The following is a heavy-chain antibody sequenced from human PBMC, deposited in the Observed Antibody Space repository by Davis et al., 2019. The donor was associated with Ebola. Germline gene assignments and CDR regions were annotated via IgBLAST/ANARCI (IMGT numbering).Heavy chain of an antibody. CDR1: GFTFSSYW. Sequence: GESLKISCAASGFTFSSYWMSWVRQAPGKGLEWVANIKQDGSEKYYVDSVKGRFTISRDNAKNSLYLQMNSLRAEDTTVYYCAKDTLRSSYYYYGMDVWGKGTTVTVSS. D-gene: IGHD4-17*01. CDR2: IKQDGSEK. V-gene: IGHV3-7*01. J-gene: IGHJ6*04. CDR3: AKDTLRSSYYYYGMDV.